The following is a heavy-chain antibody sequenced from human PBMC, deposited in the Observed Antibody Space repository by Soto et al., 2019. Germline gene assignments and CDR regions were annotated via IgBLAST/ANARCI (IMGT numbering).Heavy chain of an antibody. Sequence: PGESLKISCKGSGYSFTSYWISWVRQMPGKGLEWMGRIGPSDSYTNYSPSFQGHVTISADKSISTAYLQWSSLKASDTAMYYCARLLVGATPQQHLYGMDVWGQGTTVTVSS. V-gene: IGHV5-10-1*01. D-gene: IGHD1-26*01. CDR3: ARLLVGATPQQHLYGMDV. J-gene: IGHJ6*02. CDR2: IGPSDSYT. CDR1: GYSFTSYW.